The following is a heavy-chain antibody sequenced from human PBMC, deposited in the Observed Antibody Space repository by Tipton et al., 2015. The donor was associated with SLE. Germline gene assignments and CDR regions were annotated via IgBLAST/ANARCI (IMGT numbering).Heavy chain of an antibody. J-gene: IGHJ2*01. Sequence: TLSLTCTVSGGSISSYYWSWIRQPPGKGLEWIGYIYYSGSTNHNPSLKSRVTISVDTSKNQFSLKLSSVTAADTAVYYCARGGRRPYWYFDLWGRGTLVTVSS. V-gene: IGHV4-59*01. CDR3: ARGGRRPYWYFDL. CDR1: GGSISSYY. D-gene: IGHD1-26*01. CDR2: IYYSGST.